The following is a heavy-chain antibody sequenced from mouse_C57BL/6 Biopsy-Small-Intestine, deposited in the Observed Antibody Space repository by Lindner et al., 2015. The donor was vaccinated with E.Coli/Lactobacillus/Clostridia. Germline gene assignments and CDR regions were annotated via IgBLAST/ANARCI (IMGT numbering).Heavy chain of an antibody. Sequence: VQLQESGAELVRPGASVKLSCTASGFNIKDYYMHWVKQRPEQGLEWIGWIDPENGDTEYASQFQGKATITADTSSNTAYLHLSSLTSEDTAVYFCTSSYGRYDYWGQGTTLTVSS. V-gene: IGHV14-4*01. CDR2: IDPENGDT. J-gene: IGHJ2*01. D-gene: IGHD1-1*01. CDR3: TSSYGRYDY. CDR1: GFNIKDYY.